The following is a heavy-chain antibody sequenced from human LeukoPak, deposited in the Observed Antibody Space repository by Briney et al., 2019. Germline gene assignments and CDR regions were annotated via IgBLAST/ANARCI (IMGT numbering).Heavy chain of an antibody. Sequence: SVKVSCKASGGTFSSYAISWVRQAPGQGLEWMGGIIPIFGTANYAQKFQGRVTITTDESTSTAYMELSSLRSEDTAVYYCAADFYEQLVEEGYYYYYMDVWGKGTTVTVSS. CDR2: IIPIFGTA. J-gene: IGHJ6*03. CDR1: GGTFSSYA. V-gene: IGHV1-69*05. D-gene: IGHD6-6*01. CDR3: AADFYEQLVEEGYYYYYMDV.